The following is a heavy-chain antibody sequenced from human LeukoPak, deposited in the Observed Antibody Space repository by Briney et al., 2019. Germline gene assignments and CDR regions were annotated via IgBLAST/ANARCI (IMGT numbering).Heavy chain of an antibody. D-gene: IGHD6-13*01. CDR2: IYRSGSA. CDR3: ARGGSWSDY. Sequence: SETLSLTCAVSGGSISSSNWWSWVRLPPGKGLEWIGEIYRSGSANYNPSLKSRVTISVDTSKNQFSLKLSSVTAADTAVYYCARGGSWSDYWGQGTLVTVSS. CDR1: GGSISSSNW. J-gene: IGHJ4*02. V-gene: IGHV4-4*02.